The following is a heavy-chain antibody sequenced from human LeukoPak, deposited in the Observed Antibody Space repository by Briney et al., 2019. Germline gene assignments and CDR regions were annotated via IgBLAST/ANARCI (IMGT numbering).Heavy chain of an antibody. D-gene: IGHD5-12*01. J-gene: IGHJ4*02. CDR2: INHSGST. Sequence: KPSETLSLTCAVYGGSFSGYYWSWIRQPPGKGLEWIGEINHSGSTNYNPSLQSRVTISVDTSKNQFSLKLSSVTAADTAVYYCASEYSGYPGYWGQGTLVTVSS. V-gene: IGHV4-34*01. CDR3: ASEYSGYPGY. CDR1: GGSFSGYY.